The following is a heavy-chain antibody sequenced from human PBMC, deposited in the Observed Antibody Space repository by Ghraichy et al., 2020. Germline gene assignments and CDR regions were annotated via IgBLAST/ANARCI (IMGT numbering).Heavy chain of an antibody. V-gene: IGHV4-39*01. Sequence: SGTLSLTCTVSGGSISSSNYYWGWIRQPPGKGLEWIGSIYYSGSTYYSPSLEHRVTISVDTSKNQFSLRLSSVTTADTAVYYCTKTYYDILTASFDPWGQGTLVTVSS. CDR2: IYYSGST. CDR1: GGSISSSNYY. CDR3: TKTYYDILTASFDP. D-gene: IGHD3-9*01. J-gene: IGHJ5*02.